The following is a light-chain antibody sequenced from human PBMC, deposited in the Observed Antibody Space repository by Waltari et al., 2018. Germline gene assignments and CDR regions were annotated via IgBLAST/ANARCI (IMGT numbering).Light chain of an antibody. J-gene: IGKJ2*01. CDR3: QQSYSTPRT. CDR1: QSLSSH. CDR2: AAS. Sequence: DIQMTQSPSSLSASVGDRVTIPCRASQSLSSHFNWYQQKPGKAPKLLIYAASSLQSGVPSRFSGSGSGTDFTLTISSLQPEDFATYYCQQSYSTPRTFGQGTKLEIK. V-gene: IGKV1-39*01.